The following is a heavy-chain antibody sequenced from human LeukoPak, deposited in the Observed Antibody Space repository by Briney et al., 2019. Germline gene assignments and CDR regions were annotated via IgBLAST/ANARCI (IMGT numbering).Heavy chain of an antibody. CDR2: ISSSSNFI. CDR3: ARAISDYDASDI. CDR1: GLTLSSYS. D-gene: IGHD4-17*01. J-gene: IGHJ3*02. Sequence: GGSLRLSCAASGLTLSSYSMNWVRHAPGKGLEWVSSISSSSNFIYYADSVKGRFTISRDNAKNSLYLQMNSLRAEDTAVYYCARAISDYDASDIWGQGTMVTVSS. V-gene: IGHV3-21*01.